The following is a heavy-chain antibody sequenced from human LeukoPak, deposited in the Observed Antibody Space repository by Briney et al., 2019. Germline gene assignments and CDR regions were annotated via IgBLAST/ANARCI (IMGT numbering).Heavy chain of an antibody. CDR3: ARQGLYDSSDFWTFQH. CDR2: ISRSSSTI. J-gene: IGHJ1*01. V-gene: IGHV3-48*02. CDR1: GFTFSSYG. D-gene: IGHD3/OR15-3a*01. Sequence: GGSLGLSCAASGFTFSSYGMNWVRQAPGKGLEWVSYISRSSSTIYYADSVKGRFTISRDNAKNSLYLQMNSLRDEDTAVYYCARQGLYDSSDFWTFQHWGQGTLVTVSS.